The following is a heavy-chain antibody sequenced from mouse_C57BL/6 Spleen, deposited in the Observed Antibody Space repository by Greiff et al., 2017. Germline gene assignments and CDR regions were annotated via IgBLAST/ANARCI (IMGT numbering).Heavy chain of an antibody. CDR1: GYTFTSYW. J-gene: IGHJ2*01. Sequence: QVQLQQPGAELVKPGASVKLSCKASGYTFTSYWMQWVKQRPGQGLEWIGEIDPSDSYTNYNHKFKGKATLTVDTSSSTAYMQLSSLTSEDSAVYYCAKLITAVVADYWGQGTTLTVSS. CDR2: IDPSDSYT. D-gene: IGHD1-1*01. CDR3: AKLITAVVADY. V-gene: IGHV1-50*01.